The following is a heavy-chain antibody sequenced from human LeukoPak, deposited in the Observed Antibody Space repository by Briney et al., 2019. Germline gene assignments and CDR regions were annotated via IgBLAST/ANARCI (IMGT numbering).Heavy chain of an antibody. J-gene: IGHJ4*02. D-gene: IGHD2-21*02. CDR2: IYHSGST. Sequence: SQTLSLTCTVSGGSISSGDYYWSWVRQPPGKGLEWIGEIYHSGSTIYNPSLKSRVTISVDKSNNQFSLKLSSVTAADTAVYYCATSGWGDYYWGQGTLVTVSS. CDR1: GGSISSGDYY. CDR3: ATSGWGDYY. V-gene: IGHV4-30-4*01.